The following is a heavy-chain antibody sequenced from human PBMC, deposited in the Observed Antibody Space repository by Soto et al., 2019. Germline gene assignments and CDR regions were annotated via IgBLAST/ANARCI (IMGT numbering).Heavy chain of an antibody. Sequence: GESLKISCNGSGYSFTSYWIGWVRQMPGKGLEWMGIIYPGDSDTRYSPSFQGQVTISADKSISTAYLQWSSLKASDTAMYYCARHRRPTRGYCSSTSCSHEFDPWGQGTLVTVSS. J-gene: IGHJ5*02. CDR1: GYSFTSYW. CDR3: ARHRRPTRGYCSSTSCSHEFDP. CDR2: IYPGDSDT. V-gene: IGHV5-51*01. D-gene: IGHD2-2*01.